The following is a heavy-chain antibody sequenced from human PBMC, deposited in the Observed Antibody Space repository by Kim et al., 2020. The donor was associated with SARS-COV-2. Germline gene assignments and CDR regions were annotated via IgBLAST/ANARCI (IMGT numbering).Heavy chain of an antibody. V-gene: IGHV3-21*01. CDR3: ARDVGITMVRGVIIGGRDYFDY. J-gene: IGHJ4*02. CDR1: GFTFSSYS. D-gene: IGHD3-10*01. Sequence: GGSLRLSCAASGFTFSSYSMNWVRQAPGKGLEWVSSISSSSGYIYYADSVKGRFTISRDNTKNSLYLQMNSLRAEDTAVYYCARDVGITMVRGVIIGGRDYFDYWGQGTLVTVSS. CDR2: ISSSSGYI.